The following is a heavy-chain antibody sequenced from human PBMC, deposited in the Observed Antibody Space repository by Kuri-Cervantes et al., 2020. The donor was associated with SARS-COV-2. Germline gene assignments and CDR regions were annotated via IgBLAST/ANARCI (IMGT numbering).Heavy chain of an antibody. CDR1: GYTFTSYG. Sequence: ASVKVSCKASGYTFTSYGISWVRQAPGQGLEWMGGFDPEDGETIYAQKFQGRVTMTEDTSTDTAYMELSSLRSEDTAVYYCATSLYYYDSSGYYENWGQGTLVTVSS. V-gene: IGHV1-24*01. CDR3: ATSLYYYDSSGYYEN. J-gene: IGHJ4*02. D-gene: IGHD3-22*01. CDR2: FDPEDGET.